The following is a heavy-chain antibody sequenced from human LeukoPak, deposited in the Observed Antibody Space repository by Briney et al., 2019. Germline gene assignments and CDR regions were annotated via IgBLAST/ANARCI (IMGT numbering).Heavy chain of an antibody. J-gene: IGHJ4*02. V-gene: IGHV4-61*02. CDR2: IYTSGST. D-gene: IGHD4-17*01. CDR3: ARDGDYGGFDY. Sequence: SETLSLTCTVSGGSISSGSYYWGWIRQPAGRGLGWIGRIYTSGSTNYNPSLKSRVTISVDTSKNQFSLKLSSVTAADTAVYYCARDGDYGGFDYWGQGTLVTVSS. CDR1: GGSISSGSYY.